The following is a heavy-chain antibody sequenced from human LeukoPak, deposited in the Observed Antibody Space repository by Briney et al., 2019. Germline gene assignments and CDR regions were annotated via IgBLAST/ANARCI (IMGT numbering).Heavy chain of an antibody. D-gene: IGHD3-3*01. CDR2: INSSSSYI. CDR3: ARGDYDFWIRRMGAFDI. J-gene: IGHJ3*02. CDR1: GFTFSSYS. Sequence: GGTLRLSCAASGFTFSSYSMYWVRQAPGKGLEWVSSINSSSSYIYYADSVKGRFTISRDNAKNSLYLQMNSLRAEDTAVYYCARGDYDFWIRRMGAFDIWGQGTMVTVSS. V-gene: IGHV3-21*01.